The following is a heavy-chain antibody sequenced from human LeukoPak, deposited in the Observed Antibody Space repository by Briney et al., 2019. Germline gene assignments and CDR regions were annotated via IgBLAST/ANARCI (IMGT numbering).Heavy chain of an antibody. J-gene: IGHJ5*02. CDR2: ISSSDGST. CDR1: GFTFSSYA. Sequence: GGSLRLSCVASGFTFSSYAMNWVRQAPGKGLEWVSAISSSDGSTYYADSVKGRFTISRDNSKNTLYLQMNSLRAEDTAVYYCAKDRQYSIAASGGFDPWGQGTLVTVSS. V-gene: IGHV3-23*01. D-gene: IGHD6-6*01. CDR3: AKDRQYSIAASGGFDP.